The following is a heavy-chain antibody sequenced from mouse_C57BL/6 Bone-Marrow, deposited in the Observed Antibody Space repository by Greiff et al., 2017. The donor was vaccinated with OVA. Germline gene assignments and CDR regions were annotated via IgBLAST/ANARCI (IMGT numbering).Heavy chain of an antibody. J-gene: IGHJ4*01. CDR3: ASRAYYSNAKDY. CDR2: ISSGGSYT. CDR1: GFTFSSYG. D-gene: IGHD2-5*01. Sequence: EVMLVESGGDLVKPGGSLKLSCAASGFTFSSYGMSWVRQTPDKRLEWVATISSGGSYTYYPDSVKGRFTISRDNAKNTLYLQMSSLKSEDTAMYYGASRAYYSNAKDYWGQGTSVTVSS. V-gene: IGHV5-6*02.